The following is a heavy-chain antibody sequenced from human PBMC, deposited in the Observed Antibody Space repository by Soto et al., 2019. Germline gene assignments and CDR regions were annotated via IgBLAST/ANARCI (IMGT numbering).Heavy chain of an antibody. CDR2: IYATGTT. Sequence: SETLSLTCTVSGASISGFYWSWIRKSAGKGLEWIGRIYATGTTDYNPSLKSRVTMSVDTSKKQFSLKFRSVTAADTAVYYCVRDGTKTLRDWFDPWGQGISVTVSS. CDR1: GASISGFY. D-gene: IGHD1-1*01. CDR3: VRDGTKTLRDWFDP. V-gene: IGHV4-4*07. J-gene: IGHJ5*02.